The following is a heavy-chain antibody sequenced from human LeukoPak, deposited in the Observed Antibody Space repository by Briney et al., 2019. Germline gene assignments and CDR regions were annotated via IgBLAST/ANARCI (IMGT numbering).Heavy chain of an antibody. CDR1: GGSFSEYY. Sequence: SETLSLTCAVYGGSFSEYYWSWIRQPPGKGLDWIGYIYYSGSTNYNPSLKSRVTISVDTSKNQFSLKLSSVTAADTAVYYCARGEGHGSYYFDFWGQGTLVTVSS. CDR2: IYYSGST. V-gene: IGHV4-59*01. D-gene: IGHD1-26*01. J-gene: IGHJ4*02. CDR3: ARGEGHGSYYFDF.